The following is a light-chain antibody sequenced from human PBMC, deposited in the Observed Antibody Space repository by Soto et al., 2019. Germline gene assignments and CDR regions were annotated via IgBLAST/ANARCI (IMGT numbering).Light chain of an antibody. Sequence: QSALTQPASVSGSPGQSITISCSGSISYVGRSGPVSWDQHHPGQVPKLIIYARSRRPRGVSSRFSGSTAGNTGSLTFTGLQAEDMANYYCCSYVGARTYVLGTGPTVPVL. CDR3: CSYVGARTYV. J-gene: IGLJ1*01. CDR2: ARS. CDR1: ISYVGRSGP. V-gene: IGLV2-23*01.